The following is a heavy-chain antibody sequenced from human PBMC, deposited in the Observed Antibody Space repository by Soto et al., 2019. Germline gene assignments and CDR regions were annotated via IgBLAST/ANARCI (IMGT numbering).Heavy chain of an antibody. J-gene: IGHJ4*02. Sequence: EVQLVESGGGLVKPGGSLRLSCAASGFTFSNAWMSWVRQAPGKGLEWVGRIKSKTDGGTTDYAAPVKGRFTISRDDSKNTLYLQMNSLKTEDTAVYYCTTAYAYSSSWYVGYWGQGTLVTVSS. CDR2: IKSKTDGGTT. V-gene: IGHV3-15*01. CDR1: GFTFSNAW. D-gene: IGHD6-13*01. CDR3: TTAYAYSSSWYVGY.